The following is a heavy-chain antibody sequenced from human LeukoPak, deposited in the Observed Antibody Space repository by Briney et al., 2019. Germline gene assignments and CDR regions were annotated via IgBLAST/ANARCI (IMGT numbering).Heavy chain of an antibody. D-gene: IGHD3-10*01. V-gene: IGHV3-23*01. CDR2: IIGSAVNT. CDR1: GLTVSSYG. Sequence: PGGSLRLSCGASGLTVSSYGMSWVRQAPGKGLEWVSTIIGSAVNTYYADSVKGRSTISRDDSKNTVYLQMNSLRAEDTAVYSCAKYTSGTSYSGLDQWGQGTLVTVSS. J-gene: IGHJ4*02. CDR3: AKYTSGTSYSGLDQ.